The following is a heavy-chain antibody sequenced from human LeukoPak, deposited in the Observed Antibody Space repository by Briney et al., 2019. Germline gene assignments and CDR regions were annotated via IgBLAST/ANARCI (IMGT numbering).Heavy chain of an antibody. D-gene: IGHD5-12*01. Sequence: GGSLRLSCAASGFMFNSYGMSWVRQAPGKGLEWVSGISGSGGGTYYADSVKGRFTISRDNSENTVYLQMNSLRAEDTAVYYCAKLSGYAVDYYYYYMDVWGRGTTVTISS. V-gene: IGHV3-23*01. CDR2: ISGSGGGT. CDR3: AKLSGYAVDYYYYYMDV. CDR1: GFMFNSYG. J-gene: IGHJ6*03.